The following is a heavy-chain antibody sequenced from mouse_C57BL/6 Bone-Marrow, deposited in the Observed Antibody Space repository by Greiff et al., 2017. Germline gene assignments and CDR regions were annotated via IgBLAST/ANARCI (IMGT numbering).Heavy chain of an antibody. Sequence: EVQLVESGGDLVKPGGSLKLSCAASGFTFSSYGMSWVRQTPDKRLEWVATISSGGSYTYYPDSVKGRFTISRDNAKNTLYLQMSSLKSEDTAMXYCARHGGLRPLDYWGQGTTLTVSS. V-gene: IGHV5-6*01. D-gene: IGHD2-4*01. J-gene: IGHJ2*01. CDR2: ISSGGSYT. CDR1: GFTFSSYG. CDR3: ARHGGLRPLDY.